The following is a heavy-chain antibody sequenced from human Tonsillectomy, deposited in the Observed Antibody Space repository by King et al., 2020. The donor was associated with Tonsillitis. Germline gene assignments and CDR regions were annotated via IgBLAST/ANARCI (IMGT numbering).Heavy chain of an antibody. Sequence: VQLVESGGGLVQPGGSLRLSCAASGFPFSSYAMSWVRQAPGKGLEWVSTISGSGGSTYYADSVKGRFTISRDNSNNTLYLQMNSLRAEDTAVYYCAKGTGGYDFWSGYHFDYWGQGTLVTVSS. CDR1: GFPFSSYA. CDR2: ISGSGGST. CDR3: AKGTGGYDFWSGYHFDY. J-gene: IGHJ4*02. V-gene: IGHV3-23*04. D-gene: IGHD3-3*01.